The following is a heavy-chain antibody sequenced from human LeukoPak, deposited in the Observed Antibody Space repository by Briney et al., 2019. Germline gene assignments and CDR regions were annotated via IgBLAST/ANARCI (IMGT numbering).Heavy chain of an antibody. V-gene: IGHV3-30*04. Sequence: PGGSLRLSCAASGFTFSSYAMHWVRQAPGKGLEWVAVISYDGSNKYYADSVKGRFTISRDNSKNTLYLQMNSLRAEDTAVYYCAREVPRSGGSCYSTGAFDIWGQGTMVTVSS. J-gene: IGHJ3*02. CDR3: AREVPRSGGSCYSTGAFDI. CDR2: ISYDGSNK. CDR1: GFTFSSYA. D-gene: IGHD2-15*01.